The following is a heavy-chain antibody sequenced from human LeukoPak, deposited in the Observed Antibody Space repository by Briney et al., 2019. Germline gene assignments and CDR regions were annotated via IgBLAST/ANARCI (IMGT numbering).Heavy chain of an antibody. CDR3: AKGAGGFSYYNWFDP. D-gene: IGHD5-18*01. CDR1: GGSISSSPYY. Sequence: SETPSLTCTVSGGSISSSPYYWGWIRQPPGKGLEWIGSIYYSGTTHYNPSLESRVTISVDTSKNQFSLKLASVTAADTAIYYCAKGAGGFSYYNWFDPWGQGTLVTVSS. J-gene: IGHJ5*02. V-gene: IGHV4-39*07. CDR2: IYYSGTT.